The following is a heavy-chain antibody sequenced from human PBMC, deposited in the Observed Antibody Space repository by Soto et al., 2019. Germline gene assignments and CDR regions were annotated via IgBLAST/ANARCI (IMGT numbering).Heavy chain of an antibody. Sequence: GGSLRLSCAISGFSVSSNYLSWVRQAPGKGLEWVAVISYDGSNKYYADSVKGRFTISRDNSKNTLYLQMNSLRAEDTAVYYCARGVGHGSGWYYYYYGMDVWGQGTTVTVSS. V-gene: IGHV3-30-3*01. J-gene: IGHJ6*02. CDR2: ISYDGSNK. CDR1: GFSVSSNY. D-gene: IGHD6-19*01. CDR3: ARGVGHGSGWYYYYYGMDV.